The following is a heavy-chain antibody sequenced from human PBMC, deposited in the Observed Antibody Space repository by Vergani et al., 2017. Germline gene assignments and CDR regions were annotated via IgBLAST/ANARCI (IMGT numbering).Heavy chain of an antibody. D-gene: IGHD6-13*01. CDR2: INWNSDSI. CDR1: GFTFDDYA. V-gene: IGHV3-9*01. J-gene: IGHJ2*01. Sequence: EVQLVESGGGLVQPGWSLRLSCAASGFTFDDYAMHWVRQAPGKGLEWVSGINWNSDSIAYADSVNGRFTISRDNAKNSLYLQMNSLRAEDTALYYCVKDIAASGNYWYFDLWGRGTLVTVSS. CDR3: VKDIAASGNYWYFDL.